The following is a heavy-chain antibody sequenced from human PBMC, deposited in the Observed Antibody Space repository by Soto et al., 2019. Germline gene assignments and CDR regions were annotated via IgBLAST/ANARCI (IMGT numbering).Heavy chain of an antibody. CDR1: NGSISGFY. CDR2: IHYSGRT. Sequence: SETLSLTCSVSNGSISGFYWTWIRQPPGKILEWIGYIHYSGRTDYNPSLTSRATMSVDTSKNQFSLNLKAITAADTAVYYCVRVGVGIGNHFDSWGRGTLVTVSS. CDR3: VRVGVGIGNHFDS. V-gene: IGHV4-59*12. D-gene: IGHD1-26*01. J-gene: IGHJ4*02.